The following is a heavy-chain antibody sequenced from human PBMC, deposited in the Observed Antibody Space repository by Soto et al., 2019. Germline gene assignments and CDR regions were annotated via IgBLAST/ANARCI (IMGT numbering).Heavy chain of an antibody. D-gene: IGHD2-15*01. CDR2: IYYSGST. V-gene: IGHV4-59*08. J-gene: IGHJ5*02. Sequence: PSETLSLTCTVSGGSISSYYCSWIRQPPGKGLEWIGYIYYSGSTNYNPSLKSRVTISVDTSKNQFSLKLSSVTAADTAVYYCARGVSGGDWFDPWGQGTLVTVSS. CDR3: ARGVSGGDWFDP. CDR1: GGSISSYY.